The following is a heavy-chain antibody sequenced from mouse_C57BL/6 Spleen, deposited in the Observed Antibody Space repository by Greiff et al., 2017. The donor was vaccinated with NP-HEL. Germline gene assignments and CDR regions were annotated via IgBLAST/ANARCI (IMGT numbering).Heavy chain of an antibody. CDR1: GYAFSSSW. CDR3: ARRTTVVAYYAMDY. CDR2: IYPGDGDT. V-gene: IGHV1-82*01. D-gene: IGHD1-1*01. J-gene: IGHJ4*01. Sequence: VQLQQSGPELVKPGASVKISCKASGYAFSSSWMNWVKQRPGKGLEWIGRIYPGDGDTNYNGKFKGKATLTAAKSSSTAYMQLSSLTSEDSAVYFCARRTTVVAYYAMDYWGQGTSVTVSS.